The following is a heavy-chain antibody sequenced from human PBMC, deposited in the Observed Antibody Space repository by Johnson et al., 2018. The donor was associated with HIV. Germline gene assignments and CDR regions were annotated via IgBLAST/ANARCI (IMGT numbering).Heavy chain of an antibody. J-gene: IGHJ3*02. V-gene: IGHV3-11*01. D-gene: IGHD5-12*01. CDR1: GFTFSDYY. CDR2: ISSSGSTI. CDR3: ARGGGYSGYDRGGRAFDI. Sequence: QMLLVESGGGLVQPGGSLRLSCAASGFTFSDYYMSWIRQAPGKGLEWVSYISSSGSTIYYADSVKGRFTISRDDSKNSLYLQMNSLKTEDTAVYYCARGGGYSGYDRGGRAFDIWGQGTMVTVSS.